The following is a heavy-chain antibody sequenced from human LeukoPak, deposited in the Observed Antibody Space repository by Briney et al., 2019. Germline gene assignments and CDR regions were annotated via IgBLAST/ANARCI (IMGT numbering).Heavy chain of an antibody. CDR1: GDTFTDYD. CDR2: INPNSATT. Sequence: ASVKVSCKTSGDTFTDYDVHWVRQAPGQGPEWMGWINPNSATTNYAQRLQGRVTFTRDTSLSVAYMELSSLTSEDAAVYFCARGDFGETNTAFDVWGQGTLVAVSS. V-gene: IGHV1-8*03. J-gene: IGHJ3*01. CDR3: ARGDFGETNTAFDV. D-gene: IGHD4-17*01.